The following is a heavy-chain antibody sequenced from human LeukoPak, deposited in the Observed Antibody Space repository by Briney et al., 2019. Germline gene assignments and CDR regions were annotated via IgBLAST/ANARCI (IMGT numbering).Heavy chain of an antibody. D-gene: IGHD1-26*01. V-gene: IGHV4-31*03. CDR1: GGSISNGDHY. CDR3: ARIMLSWRELDC. J-gene: IGHJ4*02. Sequence: SETLSLTCTVSGGSISNGDHYWSWIRQHPAKGLEWIGHIYYSGSTYYNPSLRSRGIISVETSKNQFSLKLSSVTAADTAVYYCARIMLSWRELDCWGQGTLVTVSS. CDR2: IYYSGST.